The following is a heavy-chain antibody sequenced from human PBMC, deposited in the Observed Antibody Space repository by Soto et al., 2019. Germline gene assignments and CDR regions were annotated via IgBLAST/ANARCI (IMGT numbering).Heavy chain of an antibody. CDR2: ISGSGGST. Sequence: EVPLLESGGGLVQPGGSLRLSCAASGFTFSSYAMSWFRQAPGKGLEWVSAISGSGGSTYYADAVKGRFTISRDNSKNTLYLQMNSLRAEDTAAYFCAKARYIGYDFDYWGQGTLVTVSS. CDR1: GFTFSSYA. J-gene: IGHJ4*02. CDR3: AKARYIGYDFDY. D-gene: IGHD5-12*01. V-gene: IGHV3-23*01.